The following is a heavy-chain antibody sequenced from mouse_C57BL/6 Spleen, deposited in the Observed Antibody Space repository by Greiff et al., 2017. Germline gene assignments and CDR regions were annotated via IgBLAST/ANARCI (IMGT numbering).Heavy chain of an antibody. V-gene: IGHV1-26*01. CDR1: GYTFTDYY. D-gene: IGHD1-1*01. Sequence: EVQLKQSGPELVTPGASVTISCKASGYTFTDYYLNWVKPRHGKSLEWLGDINPKNGGTSYTQKFKGKATLTVDKSSRAAYMGRRSLTSEYSAVYYCARETTVVAPYFDVWGTGTTVTVSS. CDR2: INPKNGGT. CDR3: ARETTVVAPYFDV. J-gene: IGHJ1*03.